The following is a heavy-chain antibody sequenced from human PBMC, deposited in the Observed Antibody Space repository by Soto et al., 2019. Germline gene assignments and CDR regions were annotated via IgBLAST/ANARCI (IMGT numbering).Heavy chain of an antibody. Sequence: GGSLRLSCAASGFNFNTYSMQWVRQAPGKGLEWVAVISYDGTQKYYADSVKGRLTLSRDNSKNTLYVQMNSLRVEDTAVYYCARDGREAGTFDYWGHGTLVTVSS. V-gene: IGHV3-30*14. CDR2: ISYDGTQK. J-gene: IGHJ4*01. CDR3: ARDGREAGTFDY. D-gene: IGHD1-1*01. CDR1: GFNFNTYS.